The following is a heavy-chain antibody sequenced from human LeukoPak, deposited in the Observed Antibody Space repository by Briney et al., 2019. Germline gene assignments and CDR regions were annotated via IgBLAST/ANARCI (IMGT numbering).Heavy chain of an antibody. V-gene: IGHV1-69*13. J-gene: IGHJ4*02. CDR1: GGTFSSCA. CDR3: ARLYYDFWSGYRYYFDY. D-gene: IGHD3-3*01. CDR2: IIPIFGTA. Sequence: ASVKVSCKASGGTFSSCAISWVRQAPGQGLEWMGGIIPIFGTANYAQKFQGRVTITADESTSTAYMELSSLRSEDTAVYYCARLYYDFWSGYRYYFDYWGQGTLVTVSS.